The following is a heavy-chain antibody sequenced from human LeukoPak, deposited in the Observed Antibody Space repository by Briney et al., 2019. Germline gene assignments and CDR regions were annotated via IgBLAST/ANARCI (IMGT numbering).Heavy chain of an antibody. CDR3: ARVKPEYYDFWSGYEYYFDY. J-gene: IGHJ4*02. Sequence: SETLSLTCTVSGGSISSYYWSWIRQPAGKGLEWIGRIYTSGSTNYNPSPKSRVTMSVDTSKNQFSLRLSSVTAADTAVYYCARVKPEYYDFWSGYEYYFDYWGQGTLVTVSS. D-gene: IGHD3-3*01. CDR2: IYTSGST. CDR1: GGSISSYY. V-gene: IGHV4-4*07.